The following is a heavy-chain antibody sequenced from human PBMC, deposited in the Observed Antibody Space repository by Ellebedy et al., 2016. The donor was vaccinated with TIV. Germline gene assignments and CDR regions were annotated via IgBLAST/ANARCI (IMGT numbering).Heavy chain of an antibody. Sequence: SETLSLTXTVSGGSISSYYWSCIRQPAGKGLEWIGRIYTSGSTNYNPSLKSRVTMSVDTSKNQFSLKLSSVTAADTAVYYCAGNRMKWKDKDYYYLDVWGKGTTVTVSS. CDR3: AGNRMKWKDKDYYYLDV. J-gene: IGHJ6*03. CDR2: IYTSGST. D-gene: IGHD1-1*01. CDR1: GGSISSYY. V-gene: IGHV4-4*07.